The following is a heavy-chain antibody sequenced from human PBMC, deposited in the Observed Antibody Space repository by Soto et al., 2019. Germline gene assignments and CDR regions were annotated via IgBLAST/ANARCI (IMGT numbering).Heavy chain of an antibody. Sequence: HPGGSLRLSCAASGFTFSSYWMHWVRQAPGKGLVWVSRINSDGSSTSYADSVKGRFTISRDNAKNTLYLQMNSLRAEDTAVYYCARDRGSGSPGTGFDYWGQGTLVTVSS. CDR2: INSDGSST. V-gene: IGHV3-74*01. CDR1: GFTFSSYW. CDR3: ARDRGSGSPGTGFDY. D-gene: IGHD1-26*01. J-gene: IGHJ4*02.